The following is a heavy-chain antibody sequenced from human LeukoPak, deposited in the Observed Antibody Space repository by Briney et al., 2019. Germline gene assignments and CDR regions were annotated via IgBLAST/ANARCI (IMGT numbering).Heavy chain of an antibody. CDR2: ISAYNGNT. V-gene: IGHV1-18*01. Sequence: GASVKVSCKASGYTFTGYGISWVRQAPGQGLEWMGWISAYNGNTNYAQKLQGRVTMTTDTSTSTAYMELRSLRSDDTAVYYCAREYFWGSYRPLSDWGQGTLVTVSS. CDR3: AREYFWGSYRPLSD. J-gene: IGHJ4*02. CDR1: GYTFTGYG. D-gene: IGHD3-16*02.